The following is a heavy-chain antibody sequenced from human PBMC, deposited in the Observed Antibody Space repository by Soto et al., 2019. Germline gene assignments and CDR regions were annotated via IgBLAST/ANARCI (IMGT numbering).Heavy chain of an antibody. V-gene: IGHV3-23*01. J-gene: IGHJ4*02. D-gene: IGHD5-12*01. CDR3: AKTPIVATITYWYFDY. CDR2: ISGSGGST. Sequence: GGSLRLSCAASGFTFSSYAMSWVRQAPGKGLEWVSAISGSGGSTYYADSVKGRFTISRDNSKNTLYLQMNSLRAEDTAVYYCAKTPIVATITYWYFDYWGQGTLVTVSS. CDR1: GFTFSSYA.